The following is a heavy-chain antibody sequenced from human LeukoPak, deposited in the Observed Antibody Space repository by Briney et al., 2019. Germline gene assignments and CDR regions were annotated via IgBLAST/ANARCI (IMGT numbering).Heavy chain of an antibody. D-gene: IGHD3-16*02. CDR2: IYYGGST. V-gene: IGHV4-59*01. CDR3: ARGRACDGSYPWFDS. CDR1: GDSIGSYY. J-gene: IGHJ5*01. Sequence: KPSETLSLTCSVSGDSIGSYYWTWIRQSPGKGLEWIGYIYYGGSTNYSPSLKSRVSISVDTSNNQFSLQLRSVSAADTAIYYCARGRACDGSYPWFDSWGQGTLVTVSS.